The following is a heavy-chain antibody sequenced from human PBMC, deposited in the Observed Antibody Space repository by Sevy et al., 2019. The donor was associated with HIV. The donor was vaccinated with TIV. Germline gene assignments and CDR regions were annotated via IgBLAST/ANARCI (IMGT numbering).Heavy chain of an antibody. J-gene: IGHJ4*02. CDR2: IYSGGNT. D-gene: IGHD1-26*01. Sequence: GGSLRLSCAASGFTVSSYYMTWVRQAPGKGLEWVAVIYSGGNTYYSDSVKGRFTISRDNSKNTLFLQMNSLRAGDTAAYYCAREGSGSYDFDYWGQGTLVTVSS. CDR3: AREGSGSYDFDY. V-gene: IGHV3-53*01. CDR1: GFTVSSYY.